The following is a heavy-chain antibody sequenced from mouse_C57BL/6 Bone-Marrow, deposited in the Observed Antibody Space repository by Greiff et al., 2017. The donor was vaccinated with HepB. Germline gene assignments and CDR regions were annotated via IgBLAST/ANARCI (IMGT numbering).Heavy chain of an antibody. J-gene: IGHJ2*01. CDR1: GFNIKDDY. D-gene: IGHD1-1*01. CDR3: TTRGVYYYGSSPIDY. Sequence: EVQLQQSGAELVRPGASVKLSCTASGFNIKDDYMHWVKQRPEQGLEWIGWIDPENGDTEYASKFQGKATITADTSSNTAYLQLSSLTSEDTAVYYCTTRGVYYYGSSPIDYWGQGTTLTVSS. V-gene: IGHV14-4*01. CDR2: IDPENGDT.